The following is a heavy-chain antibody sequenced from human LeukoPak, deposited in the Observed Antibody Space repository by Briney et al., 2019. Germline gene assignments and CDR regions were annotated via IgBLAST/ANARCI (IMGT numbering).Heavy chain of an antibody. V-gene: IGHV4-59*01. D-gene: IGHD3-10*01. J-gene: IGHJ6*03. Sequence: SETLSLTCTVSGGSISGYYWSWIRQPPGKGLEWIGNIYYSGSTNYNPSLKSRVTMSVDTSKNQFSLKVSSVTAADTAVYYCARVFDSGSQAYFYYMDVWGKGTTVTISS. CDR1: GGSISGYY. CDR2: IYYSGST. CDR3: ARVFDSGSQAYFYYMDV.